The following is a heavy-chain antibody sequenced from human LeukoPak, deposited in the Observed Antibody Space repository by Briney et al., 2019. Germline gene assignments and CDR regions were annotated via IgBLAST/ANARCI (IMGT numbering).Heavy chain of an antibody. D-gene: IGHD3-3*01. CDR3: ARGTYDFWSGYNWFDP. J-gene: IGHJ5*02. CDR1: GFTFSSYA. V-gene: IGHV3-64*01. CDR2: ISSNGGST. Sequence: GGSLRLSCAASGFTFSSYAMHWVRQAPGKGLEYVSAISSNGGSTYYANSVKGRFTISRDNSKNTLYPQMGSLRAEDMAVNYCARGTYDFWSGYNWFDPWGQGTLVTVSS.